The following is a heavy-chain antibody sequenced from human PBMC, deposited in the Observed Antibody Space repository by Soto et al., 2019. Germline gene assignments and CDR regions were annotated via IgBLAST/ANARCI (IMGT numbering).Heavy chain of an antibody. D-gene: IGHD1-26*01. Sequence: ALRLSCAASGFNLSRYGMHWVRQAPGKGLEWVAVITFDGNYKYYADSVKGRFTISRDNSNNTLSLQLNSLRAEDWAVYYCAKESPGAATPFLDYWGQGALVTVSS. CDR1: GFNLSRYG. J-gene: IGHJ4*02. CDR2: ITFDGNYK. V-gene: IGHV3-30*18. CDR3: AKESPGAATPFLDY.